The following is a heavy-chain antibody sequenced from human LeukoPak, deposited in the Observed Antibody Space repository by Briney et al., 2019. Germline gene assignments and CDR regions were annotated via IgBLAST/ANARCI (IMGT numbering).Heavy chain of an antibody. J-gene: IGHJ5*02. Sequence: GGSLRLSCAASGITFSSYAMHWVRQAPGKGLVWVSRINSDGSSTSYADSVKGRFTISRDNAKNTLYLQMNSLRAEDTAVYYCARDYYYDSSGYDSWGQGTLVTVSS. CDR2: INSDGSST. V-gene: IGHV3-74*01. CDR1: GITFSSYA. CDR3: ARDYYYDSSGYDS. D-gene: IGHD3-22*01.